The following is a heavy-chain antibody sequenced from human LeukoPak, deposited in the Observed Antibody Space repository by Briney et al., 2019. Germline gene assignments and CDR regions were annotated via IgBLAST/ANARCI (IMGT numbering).Heavy chain of an antibody. CDR1: GGSISSYY. Sequence: PSETLSLTCTVSGGSISSYYWSWIRQPPGKGLEGIGYIYYSGSTNYNPSLKSRVTISVDTSKNQFSLKLSSVTAADTAVYYCARDLWSGYFSGMDVWGQGTTVTVSS. V-gene: IGHV4-59*01. D-gene: IGHD3-3*01. CDR2: IYYSGST. CDR3: ARDLWSGYFSGMDV. J-gene: IGHJ6*02.